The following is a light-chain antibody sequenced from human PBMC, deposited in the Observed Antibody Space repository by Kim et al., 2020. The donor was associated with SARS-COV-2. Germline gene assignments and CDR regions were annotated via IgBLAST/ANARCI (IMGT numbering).Light chain of an antibody. CDR3: QVWDKTAV. CDR2: RDV. J-gene: IGLJ2*01. V-gene: IGLV3-9*01. CDR1: NIENKN. Sequence: SYELTQPLSVSVALGQTATITCGANNIENKNVHWYQQKPGQAPVLVIYRDVNRPSGIPERFSGSNSGNAATLTINRVQAGDEADYYCQVWDKTAVFGGGT.